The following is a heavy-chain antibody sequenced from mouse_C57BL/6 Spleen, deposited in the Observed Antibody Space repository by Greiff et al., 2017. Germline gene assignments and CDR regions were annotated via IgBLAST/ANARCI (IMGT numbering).Heavy chain of an antibody. D-gene: IGHD1-1*01. J-gene: IGHJ4*01. CDR2: IDPSDSYT. V-gene: IGHV1-50*01. CDR3: GPNYYGSSYYAMDY. Sequence: QVQLQQSGAELVKPGASVKLSCKASGYTFTSYWMQWVKQRPGQGLEWIGEIDPSDSYTNYNQKFKGKATLTVDTSSSTAYMQLSSLTSEDSAVYYCGPNYYGSSYYAMDYWGQGTSVTVSS. CDR1: GYTFTSYW.